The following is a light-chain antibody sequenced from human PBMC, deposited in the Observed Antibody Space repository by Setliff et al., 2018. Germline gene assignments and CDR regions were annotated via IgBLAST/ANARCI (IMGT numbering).Light chain of an antibody. CDR3: SPYEGGNNYV. J-gene: IGLJ1*01. V-gene: IGLV2-8*01. Sequence: QSALTQPPSASGSPGQSVTISCSGTSSDLFSYNYVSWYQQHPGKAPKLMIYEVTKRPSGVPDRFSGSKSGNTASLTISGLQPEDEPYYYCSPYEGGNNYVFGTGTKVTVL. CDR1: SSDLFSYNY. CDR2: EVT.